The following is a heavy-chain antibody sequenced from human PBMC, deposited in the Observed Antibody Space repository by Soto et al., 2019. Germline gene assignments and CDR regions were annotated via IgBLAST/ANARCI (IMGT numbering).Heavy chain of an antibody. CDR3: ARAVNYYYYYGMDV. CDR2: INHSGST. Sequence: SETLSLTCAVYGGSFSGYYWSWIRQPPGKGLEWIGEINHSGSTNYNPSLKSRVTISVDTSKNQFSLKLSSVTAADTAVYYCARAVNYYYYYGMDVWGQGTTVTVSS. V-gene: IGHV4-34*01. J-gene: IGHJ6*02. CDR1: GGSFSGYY.